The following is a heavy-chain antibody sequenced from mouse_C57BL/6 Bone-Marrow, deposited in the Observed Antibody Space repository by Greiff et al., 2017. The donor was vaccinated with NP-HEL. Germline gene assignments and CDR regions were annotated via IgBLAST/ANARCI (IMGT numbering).Heavy chain of an antibody. J-gene: IGHJ4*01. Sequence: QVQLQQSGPELVKPGASVKMSCKASGYSFTSYYIHWVKQRPGQGLEWIGWIYPGSGNTKYTEKFKGKATLTADTSSSTASLKLSSLTSEDSAVYYCGSRDSYGSSPGAMGYRGQGTSVTAAS. CDR3: GSRDSYGSSPGAMGY. V-gene: IGHV1-66*01. CDR1: GYSFTSYY. CDR2: IYPGSGNT. D-gene: IGHD1-1*01.